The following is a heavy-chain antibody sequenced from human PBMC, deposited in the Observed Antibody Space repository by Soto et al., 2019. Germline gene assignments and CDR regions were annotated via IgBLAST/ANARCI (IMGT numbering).Heavy chain of an antibody. CDR3: ARTGRWTRDAFDI. V-gene: IGHV3-13*01. Sequence: GGSLRLSCAASGFTFSSYDMHWVRQATGKGLKWVSAIGTAGDTYYPGSVKGRFTISRENAKNSLYLQMNSLRAGDTAVYYCARTGRWTRDAFDIWGQGTMVTVSS. D-gene: IGHD1-1*01. CDR1: GFTFSSYD. J-gene: IGHJ3*02. CDR2: IGTAGDT.